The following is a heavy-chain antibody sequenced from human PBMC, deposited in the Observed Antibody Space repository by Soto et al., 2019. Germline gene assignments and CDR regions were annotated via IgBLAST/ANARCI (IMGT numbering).Heavy chain of an antibody. Sequence: QVQLVQSGAEVKKPGSSVKVSCKTSGGTFGGYAISWVRQAPGQGLEWMGGIIPIFGTTNYAQMFQGRVTITADESTSTAYMELSSLRSEDTAVYYCARDKYGDYVNYYYYGMDVWGQGTTVTVSS. CDR1: GGTFGGYA. CDR3: ARDKYGDYVNYYYYGMDV. CDR2: IIPIFGTT. J-gene: IGHJ6*02. V-gene: IGHV1-69*01. D-gene: IGHD4-17*01.